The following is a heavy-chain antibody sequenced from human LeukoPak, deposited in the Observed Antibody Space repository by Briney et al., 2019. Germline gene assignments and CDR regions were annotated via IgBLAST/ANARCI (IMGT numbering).Heavy chain of an antibody. CDR2: VYYSGST. CDR1: GGSINNYF. D-gene: IGHD3-3*01. V-gene: IGHV4-59*08. Sequence: SETLSLTCTVSGGSINNYFWSWIRQPPGKGLEWLGYVYYSGSTRYSPSLKSRVTISLDASKNQFSLKLSSVTAADTAVYFCARHLMTIFGVVIKPGPFDPWGQGTLATVSS. CDR3: ARHLMTIFGVVIKPGPFDP. J-gene: IGHJ5*02.